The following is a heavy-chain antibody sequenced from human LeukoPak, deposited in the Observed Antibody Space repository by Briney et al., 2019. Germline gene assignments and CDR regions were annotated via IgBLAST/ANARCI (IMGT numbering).Heavy chain of an antibody. D-gene: IGHD6-19*01. Sequence: PSEPLTLTCTVSGDSISSYYWRWLRQPPGKGLEWIGYIYYSGSTNYNPSLKSRVTISVDTSKNHFSLKLSSVTAADTAVYYCARLDSSGWYSYFDYWGQGTLVTVSS. V-gene: IGHV4-59*01. CDR2: IYYSGST. CDR1: GDSISSYY. CDR3: ARLDSSGWYSYFDY. J-gene: IGHJ4*02.